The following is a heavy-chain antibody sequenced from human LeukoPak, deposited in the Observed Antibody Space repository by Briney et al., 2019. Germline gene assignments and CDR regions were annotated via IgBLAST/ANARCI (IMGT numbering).Heavy chain of an antibody. Sequence: PGRSLRLSCAASGFTFSSYGMHWVRQAPGKGLEWVAVIWYDGSNKYYADSVKGRFTISRDNSKNTLYLQMNSLRAEDTAVYYCAREAVAASSSGIEENYYYYYMDVWGKGTTVTVSS. CDR3: AREAVAASSSGIEENYYYYYMDV. CDR2: IWYDGSNK. J-gene: IGHJ6*03. D-gene: IGHD6-19*01. V-gene: IGHV3-33*01. CDR1: GFTFSSYG.